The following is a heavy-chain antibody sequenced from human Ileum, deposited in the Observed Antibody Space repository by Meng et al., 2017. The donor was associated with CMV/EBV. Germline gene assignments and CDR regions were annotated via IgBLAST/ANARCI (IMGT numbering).Heavy chain of an antibody. V-gene: IGHV3-72*01. CDR2: SRPRANDYST. Sequence: ASGFTFIAHYIDWVRQPPGKGLEWVGRSRPRANDYSTDYAASVKGRFTISRDDSENSLYLQMNSLKTEDTAVYYCVRVKIVATILDYWGQGTLVTVSS. CDR3: VRVKIVATILDY. CDR1: GFTFIAHY. J-gene: IGHJ4*02. D-gene: IGHD5-12*01.